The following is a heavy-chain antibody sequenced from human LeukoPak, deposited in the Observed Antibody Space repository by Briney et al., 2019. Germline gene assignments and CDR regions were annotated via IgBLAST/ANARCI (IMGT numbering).Heavy chain of an antibody. Sequence: ALGSLRLSCAASGFTFSSYAMSWVRQAPGTGLEWVSAISGSGGSIYYADSVKGRFTISKDSSKNTVYLQMNNLRDEDTALYYCAKDPVYSTSQRYFDYWGQGTLVTVSS. D-gene: IGHD6-13*01. V-gene: IGHV3-23*01. CDR1: GFTFSSYA. CDR3: AKDPVYSTSQRYFDY. J-gene: IGHJ4*02. CDR2: ISGSGGSI.